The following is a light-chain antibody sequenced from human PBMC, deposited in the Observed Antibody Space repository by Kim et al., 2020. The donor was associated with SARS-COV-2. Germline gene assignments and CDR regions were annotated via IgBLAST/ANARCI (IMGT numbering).Light chain of an antibody. CDR1: QSVRRSY. V-gene: IGKV3-20*01. CDR2: GAS. Sequence: SPGERATPSSSASQSVRRSYLAWYQKKPGQGPRLLIYGASSRATGISDRFIGSGSGTDFTLIISRLEPEDFALYYCQQYGSPLPTFGQGTRLEIK. CDR3: QQYGSPLPT. J-gene: IGKJ5*01.